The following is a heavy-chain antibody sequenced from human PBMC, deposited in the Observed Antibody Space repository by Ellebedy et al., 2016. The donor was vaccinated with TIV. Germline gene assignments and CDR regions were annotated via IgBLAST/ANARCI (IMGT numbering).Heavy chain of an antibody. CDR1: GYTFTNYG. Sequence: AASVKVSCKASGYTFTNYGISWARQAPGQGLEWMGWISAYNGNTNYAQNLQGRVTMTTDTSTSTAYMELRSLRSDDTAVYYCARDHMFGGQLVQYWYFDLWGRGTLVTVSS. J-gene: IGHJ2*01. CDR2: ISAYNGNT. V-gene: IGHV1-18*01. CDR3: ARDHMFGGQLVQYWYFDL. D-gene: IGHD3-10*02.